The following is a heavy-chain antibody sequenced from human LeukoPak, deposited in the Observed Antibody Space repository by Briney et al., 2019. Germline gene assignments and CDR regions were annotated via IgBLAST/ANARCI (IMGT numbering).Heavy chain of an antibody. Sequence: GTSVKVSCKASGFTFTSSAMQWVRQARGQRLEWIGWIIVGSGNTNYAQKFQERVTITRDMSTSTAYMELSSLRSEDTAAYYCAADHDLWFGDPLYGMDVWGQGTTVTVSS. J-gene: IGHJ6*02. CDR3: AADHDLWFGDPLYGMDV. D-gene: IGHD3-10*01. V-gene: IGHV1-58*02. CDR2: IIVGSGNT. CDR1: GFTFTSSA.